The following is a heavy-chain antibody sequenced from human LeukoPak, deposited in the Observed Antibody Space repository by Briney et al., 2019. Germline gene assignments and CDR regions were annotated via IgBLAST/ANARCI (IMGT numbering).Heavy chain of an antibody. V-gene: IGHV5-51*01. Sequence: GESLKISCKGSGYKFNAYWIAWVRQMPGKGLEWMGIIYPGDSDTRYSPSFQGQVTISADKSISTAYLQWSSLKASDTAMYYCARRNYYYGMDVWGQGTTVTVSS. CDR2: IYPGDSDT. CDR1: GYKFNAYW. CDR3: ARRNYYYGMDV. J-gene: IGHJ6*02.